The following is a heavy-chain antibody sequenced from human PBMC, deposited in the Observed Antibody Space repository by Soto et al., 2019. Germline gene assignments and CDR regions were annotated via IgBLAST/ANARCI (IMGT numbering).Heavy chain of an antibody. J-gene: IGHJ5*02. Sequence: QVHLQESGPGLVKPSETLSLTCAVSGASIGSGGWWSWVRQPPGKGLEWMAEIFHDGNTNYRPSLKSRVTISVDKSQNQFSLNVYSVTAADTAVYYCARHEGWTGPDQWGQGTLVTVSS. CDR2: IFHDGNT. CDR3: ARHEGWTGPDQ. CDR1: GASIGSGGW. V-gene: IGHV4-4*02. D-gene: IGHD2-8*02.